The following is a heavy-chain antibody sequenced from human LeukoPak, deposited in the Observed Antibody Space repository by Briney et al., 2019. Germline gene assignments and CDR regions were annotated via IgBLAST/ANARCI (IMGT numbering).Heavy chain of an antibody. CDR2: ISHSGST. CDR1: GGSFSGYY. CDR3: ARDRVAAATYYYYYYMDV. Sequence: SETLSLTCAVYGGSFSGYYWSWIRQPPGKVLEWIGEISHSGSTNYNPSLKSRVTISVDTSKNQFSLKLSSVTAADTAVYYCARDRVAAATYYYYYYMDVWGKGTTVTISS. D-gene: IGHD6-13*01. V-gene: IGHV4-34*01. J-gene: IGHJ6*03.